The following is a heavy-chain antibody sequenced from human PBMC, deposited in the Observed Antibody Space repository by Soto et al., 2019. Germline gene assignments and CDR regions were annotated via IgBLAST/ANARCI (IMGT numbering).Heavy chain of an antibody. J-gene: IGHJ6*02. CDR2: TYYRSKWYN. Sequence: PSQTLSLTCAISGDSVSSNSAAWNWIRQSPSRGLEWLGRTYYRSKWYNDYAVSVKSRMTINPDTSKNQFSLQLNSVTPEDTAVYYCARGIVARERYYYYYGMDVWGQGTTVTVSS. CDR3: ARGIVARERYYYYYGMDV. D-gene: IGHD5-12*01. CDR1: GDSVSSNSAA. V-gene: IGHV6-1*01.